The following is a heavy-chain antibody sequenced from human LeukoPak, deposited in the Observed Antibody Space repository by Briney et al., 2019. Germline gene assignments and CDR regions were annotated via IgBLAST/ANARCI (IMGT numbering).Heavy chain of an antibody. V-gene: IGHV3-74*01. J-gene: IGHJ6*03. D-gene: IGHD6-13*01. Sequence: PGGSLRLSCAASGFTFSSYWMHWVRQAPGKGLVWVSRINSDGSSTSYADSVKGRFTISRDNAKNTLYLQMNSLRAEDTAVYYCARDPSSSWYGNYMDVWGKGTTVTVSS. CDR3: ARDPSSSWYGNYMDV. CDR2: INSDGSST. CDR1: GFTFSSYW.